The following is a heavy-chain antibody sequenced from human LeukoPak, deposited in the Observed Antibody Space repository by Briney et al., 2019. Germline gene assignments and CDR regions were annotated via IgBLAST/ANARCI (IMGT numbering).Heavy chain of an antibody. CDR3: ARTPIGDRAYYFDF. CDR1: GYSFIGNY. D-gene: IGHD4-17*01. Sequence: ASVNVSCKTSGYSFIGNYIHWVRQAPGQGLEWMGWISPTNGATNYDQRFQGRVTMTRDTSISTAFMEVKTLTSDDTAVYFCARTPIGDRAYYFDFWGQGSLVTVSS. J-gene: IGHJ4*02. CDR2: ISPTNGAT. V-gene: IGHV1-2*02.